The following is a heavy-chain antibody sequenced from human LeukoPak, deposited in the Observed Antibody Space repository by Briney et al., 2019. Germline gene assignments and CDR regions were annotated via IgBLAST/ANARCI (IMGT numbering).Heavy chain of an antibody. CDR3: ARGLYYDFWSGGNYYYYYLDV. CDR1: GGSFSGYY. J-gene: IGHJ6*03. Sequence: SQTLSLTCALYGGSFSGYYSSWIRQPPGKGLEWIGEINHSVSTNCNPSLKSRVTISVDTSKSQFSLKLISVTAADTAVYYCARGLYYDFWSGGNYYYYYLDVWGKGTTVTVSS. CDR2: INHSVST. V-gene: IGHV4-34*01. D-gene: IGHD3-3*01.